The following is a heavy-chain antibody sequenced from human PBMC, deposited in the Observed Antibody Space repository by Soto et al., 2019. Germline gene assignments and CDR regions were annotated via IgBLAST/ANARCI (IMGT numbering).Heavy chain of an antibody. CDR3: ATRPYYDSSGYGPWDY. CDR1: GYTLTELS. V-gene: IGHV1-24*01. CDR2: FDPEDGET. J-gene: IGHJ4*02. Sequence: ASVKVSCTVSGYTLTELSMHWVRQAPGKGLEWMGGFDPEDGETIYAQKFQGRVTMTEDTSTDTAYMELSSLRSEDTAVYYCATRPYYDSSGYGPWDYWGQGTLVTVSS. D-gene: IGHD3-22*01.